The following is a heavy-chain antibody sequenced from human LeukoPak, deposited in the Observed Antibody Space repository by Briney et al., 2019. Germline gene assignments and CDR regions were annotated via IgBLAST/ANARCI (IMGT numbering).Heavy chain of an antibody. CDR2: INHSGST. V-gene: IGHV4-34*01. Sequence: SETLSLTCAVYGGSFSGYYWSWIRQPPGKGLEWIGEINHSGSTNYNPSLKSRVTLSVDTSKNQFSLKLSSVTAADTAVYYCARGGGLEFDYWGQGTLVTVSS. CDR3: ARGGGLEFDY. D-gene: IGHD3-16*01. J-gene: IGHJ4*02. CDR1: GGSFSGYY.